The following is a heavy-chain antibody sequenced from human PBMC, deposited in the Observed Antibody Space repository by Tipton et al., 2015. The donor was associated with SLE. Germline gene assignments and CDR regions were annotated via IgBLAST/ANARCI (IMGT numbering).Heavy chain of an antibody. CDR2: FSPYNGNT. D-gene: IGHD2-15*01. J-gene: IGHJ5*01. Sequence: QVQLVQSGAEVKKPGASVKVSCKASDYSFSNYGISWVRQAPGQGLEWIGWFSPYNGNTNSARNLQGRVTITADTSTSTAYMELRSLRSDDTAVYYCATHRRWSSPLDSWGQGTLVTVSS. V-gene: IGHV1-18*04. CDR1: DYSFSNYG. CDR3: ATHRRWSSPLDS.